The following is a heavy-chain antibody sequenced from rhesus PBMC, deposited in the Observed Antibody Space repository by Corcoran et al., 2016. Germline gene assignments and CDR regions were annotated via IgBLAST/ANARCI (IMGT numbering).Heavy chain of an antibody. CDR2: IYCSSGTT. D-gene: IGHD5-36*01. Sequence: QVQLQESGPAVVKPSETLSLTCGVSGGSISSSNWWSWIRQSPGKGLEWMGGIYCSSGTTAHTPSLRSRLPISTSTSKHLFSLKLSSVTAADTAVYHCARSLGYTYGYYGLDCWGQGVVVTVSS. V-gene: IGHV4-93*01. CDR1: GGSISSSNW. CDR3: ARSLGYTYGYYGLDC. J-gene: IGHJ6*01.